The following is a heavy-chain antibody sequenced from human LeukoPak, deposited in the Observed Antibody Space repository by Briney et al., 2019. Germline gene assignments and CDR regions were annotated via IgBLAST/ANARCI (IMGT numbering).Heavy chain of an antibody. J-gene: IGHJ4*02. CDR1: GFTFSSYA. CDR2: ISVRGGST. D-gene: IGHD2-2*02. Sequence: PGGSLRLSCAASGFTFSSYAMSWVRQAPGKGLEWVSAISVRGGSTYYADSVKGRFTISRDNSKNTLYLQMNSLRAEDTAVYYCARGGGGYQLLYRGYFDYWGQGTLVTVSS. V-gene: IGHV3-23*01. CDR3: ARGGGGYQLLYRGYFDY.